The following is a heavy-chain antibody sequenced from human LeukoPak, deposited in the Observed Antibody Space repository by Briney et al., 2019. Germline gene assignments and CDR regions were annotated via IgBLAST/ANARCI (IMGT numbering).Heavy chain of an antibody. V-gene: IGHV4-59*01. CDR3: ARGRLAYYFDY. D-gene: IGHD6-25*01. J-gene: IGHJ4*02. Sequence: SETLSLTCTVSGGSISSYYWSWLRQPPGKGLEWIGYIYYSGSTNYNPSLKSRVTISVDTTKNQFSLKLSSVTAADTAVYYCARGRLAYYFDYWGQGTLVTVSS. CDR1: GGSISSYY. CDR2: IYYSGST.